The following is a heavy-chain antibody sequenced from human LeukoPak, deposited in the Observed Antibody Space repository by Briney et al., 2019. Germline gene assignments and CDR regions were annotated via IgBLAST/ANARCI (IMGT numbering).Heavy chain of an antibody. J-gene: IGHJ1*01. CDR1: GFTISSNY. Sequence: GGSLRLSCAASGFTISSNYMSWVRQAPGKGLEWVSVIYSGGSTYYADSVKGRSTISRDNSKNTLYLQMNSLRVEDTAVYYCARGSGWYAEYFQHWGQGTLVTVSS. V-gene: IGHV3-53*01. D-gene: IGHD6-19*01. CDR3: ARGSGWYAEYFQH. CDR2: IYSGGST.